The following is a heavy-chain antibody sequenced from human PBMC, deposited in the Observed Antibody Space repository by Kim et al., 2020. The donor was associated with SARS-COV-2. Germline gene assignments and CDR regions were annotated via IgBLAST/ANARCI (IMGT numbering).Heavy chain of an antibody. D-gene: IGHD6-19*01. V-gene: IGHV3-23*01. Sequence: AAKGRFTISRDNAKNTLYLQMNSLRAEDTAVYYCAKDSVSGWYGGWFDPWGQGTLVTVSS. J-gene: IGHJ5*02. CDR3: AKDSVSGWYGGWFDP.